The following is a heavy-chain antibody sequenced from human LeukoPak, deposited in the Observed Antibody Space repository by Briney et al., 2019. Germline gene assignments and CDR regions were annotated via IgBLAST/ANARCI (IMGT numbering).Heavy chain of an antibody. J-gene: IGHJ4*02. CDR2: TRNKANSNTT. Sequence: GGSLRLSCAASGFTFSDYYMDWVRQAPGKGLEWVGRTRNKANSNTTEYAATVKGRFTISSDDSKNSLYLQMNSLKTADTAVYYCARGIGDYVWGSYRYYFDYWGQGTRVTVSS. V-gene: IGHV3-72*01. D-gene: IGHD3-16*02. CDR1: GFTFSDYY. CDR3: ARGIGDYVWGSYRYYFDY.